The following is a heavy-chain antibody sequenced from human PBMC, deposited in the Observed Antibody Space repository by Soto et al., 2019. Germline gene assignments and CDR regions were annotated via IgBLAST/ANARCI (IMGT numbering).Heavy chain of an antibody. J-gene: IGHJ5*02. CDR3: ARDWHPRFDP. V-gene: IGHV1-18*01. Sequence: QVQLVQSGPEVKKPGASVKVSRKASGYSFSSYGITWVRQAPGQGLEWMGWISPSSGETNYAQKFQGRVTVTTDTSTTTTYLELRSLKSDDTAVYYCARDWHPRFDPWGPGTLVTVSS. CDR1: GYSFSSYG. CDR2: ISPSSGET.